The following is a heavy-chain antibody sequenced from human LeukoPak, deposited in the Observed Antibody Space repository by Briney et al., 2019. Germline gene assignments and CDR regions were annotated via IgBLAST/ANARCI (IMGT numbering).Heavy chain of an antibody. V-gene: IGHV3-72*01. CDR2: CRNKVYFNTT. Sequence: GGSLSLSCAASGFTFSVHYMDWVRQAPGEGLEWVGRCRNKVYFNTTEYAASVKGRFTISRDDSKNSVYLQMNSLKTEDTAVYYCARDFDSAPAVCGQGTLVTVSS. D-gene: IGHD3-9*01. CDR1: GFTFSVHY. J-gene: IGHJ4*02. CDR3: ARDFDSAPAV.